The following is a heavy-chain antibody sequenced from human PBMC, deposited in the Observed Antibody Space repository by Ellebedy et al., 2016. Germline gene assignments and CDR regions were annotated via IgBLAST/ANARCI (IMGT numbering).Heavy chain of an antibody. D-gene: IGHD5-18*01. Sequence: SETLSLTCTVSGGSISSSSYYWGWIRQPPGKGLEWIGYIYHSGSTYYNPSLKSRVTISVDRSKNQFSLKLSSVTAADTAVYYCARGYSYGYLDYWGQGTLVTVSS. CDR3: ARGYSYGYLDY. CDR1: GGSISSSSYY. V-gene: IGHV4-39*07. J-gene: IGHJ4*02. CDR2: IYHSGST.